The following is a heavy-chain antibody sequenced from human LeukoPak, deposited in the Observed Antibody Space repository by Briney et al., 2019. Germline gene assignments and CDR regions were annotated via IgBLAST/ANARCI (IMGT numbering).Heavy chain of an antibody. V-gene: IGHV3-30*02. D-gene: IGHD1-26*01. Sequence: GGSLRLSCAASGFTFSSYGMHWVRQAPGKGLEWVAFIRYDGSNKYYADSVKGRFTISRDNSKNTLYLQMNSLRAEDTAVYYCARQDVGPPYWYFDLWGRGTLVTVSS. CDR1: GFTFSSYG. J-gene: IGHJ2*01. CDR2: IRYDGSNK. CDR3: ARQDVGPPYWYFDL.